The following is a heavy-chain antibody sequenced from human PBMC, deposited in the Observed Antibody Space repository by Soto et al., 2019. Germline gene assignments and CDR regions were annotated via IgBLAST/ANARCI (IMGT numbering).Heavy chain of an antibody. Sequence: SETLSLTCAVYCGSFSGYYWGWSRQPPGKGVGWVGEINHSGSTNYNPSLKSRVTISVDTSKNQFSLKLSSVTAADTAVYYCASLRGISYGSGSEENYYYGMDVWGQGTTVTVSS. D-gene: IGHD3-10*01. J-gene: IGHJ6*02. V-gene: IGHV4-34*01. CDR3: ASLRGISYGSGSEENYYYGMDV. CDR1: CGSFSGYY. CDR2: INHSGST.